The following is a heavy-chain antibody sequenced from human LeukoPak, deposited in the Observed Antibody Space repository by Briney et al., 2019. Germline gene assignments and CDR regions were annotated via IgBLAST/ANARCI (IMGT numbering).Heavy chain of an antibody. D-gene: IGHD6-13*01. CDR1: GFTFSSYG. V-gene: IGHV3-33*01. J-gene: IGHJ3*02. CDR2: IWYDGSNK. CDR3: ARVKYSSSRGAFDI. Sequence: PGGSLRLSCAASGFTFSSYGMHWVRQAAGKGLEWVAVIWYDGSNKYYADSVKGRFTISRDNSKNTLYLQMDSLRAEDTAVYYCARVKYSSSRGAFDIWGQGTMVTVSS.